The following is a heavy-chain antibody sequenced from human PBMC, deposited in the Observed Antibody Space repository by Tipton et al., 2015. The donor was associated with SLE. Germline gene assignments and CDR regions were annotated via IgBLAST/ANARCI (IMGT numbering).Heavy chain of an antibody. CDR3: PLYDYVWGYDAFDI. V-gene: IGHV4-4*08. Sequence: TLSLTCTVSGGSISSYYWSWIRQPPGKGLEWIGYIYTSGSTHYNPSLKSRVTISVDTSKNQFSLKLSSVTAADTAVYYCPLYDYVWGYDAFDIWGQGTMVTVSS. D-gene: IGHD3-16*01. J-gene: IGHJ3*02. CDR1: GGSISSYY. CDR2: IYTSGST.